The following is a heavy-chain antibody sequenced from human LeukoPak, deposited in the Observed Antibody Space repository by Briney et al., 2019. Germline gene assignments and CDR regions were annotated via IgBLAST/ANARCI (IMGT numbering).Heavy chain of an antibody. J-gene: IGHJ6*03. CDR3: ARDPALRSGYEDYFYYYMDV. D-gene: IGHD5-12*01. V-gene: IGHV3-20*04. CDR1: GFTFDDYG. Sequence: CPGGSLRLSCAGSGFTFDDYGMSWVRQAPGKGLEWVSGINWNGGSTGYADSVKGRFTISRDNAKNSLYLQMNSLGAEDTALYYCARDPALRSGYEDYFYYYMDVWGKGTTVTVSS. CDR2: INWNGGST.